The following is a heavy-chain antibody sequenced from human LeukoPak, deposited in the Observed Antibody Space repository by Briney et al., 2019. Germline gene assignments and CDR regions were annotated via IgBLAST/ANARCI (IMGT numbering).Heavy chain of an antibody. CDR1: GGSISSSSYY. Sequence: PSETLSLTCTVSGGSISSSSYYWGWIRQPPGKGLEWIGYIYYSGSTNYNPSLKSRVTMSVDTSKNQFSLKLSSVTAADTAVYYCARLGGSYYETDAFDIWGQGTMVTVSP. CDR3: ARLGGSYYETDAFDI. D-gene: IGHD1-26*01. CDR2: IYYSGST. V-gene: IGHV4-61*05. J-gene: IGHJ3*02.